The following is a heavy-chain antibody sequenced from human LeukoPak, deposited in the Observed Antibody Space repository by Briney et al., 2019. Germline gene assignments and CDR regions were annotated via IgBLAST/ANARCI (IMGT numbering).Heavy chain of an antibody. Sequence: SETLSLTCAVYGGSFSGYYWSWIRQPPGKGLEWIGEINHSGSTNYNPSLKSQVTISVDTSKNQFSLKLSSVTAADTAVYYCARGRIRSVAGPFDYWGQGTLVTVSS. CDR1: GGSFSGYY. CDR2: INHSGST. V-gene: IGHV4-34*01. D-gene: IGHD6-19*01. CDR3: ARGRIRSVAGPFDY. J-gene: IGHJ4*02.